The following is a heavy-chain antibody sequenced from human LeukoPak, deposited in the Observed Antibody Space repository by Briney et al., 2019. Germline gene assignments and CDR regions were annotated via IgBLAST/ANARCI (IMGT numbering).Heavy chain of an antibody. D-gene: IGHD1-7*01. CDR2: ISSSSSYI. J-gene: IGHJ4*02. CDR1: GFIFSSHG. V-gene: IGHV3-21*01. CDR3: ARAHNWKYGSFDF. Sequence: GGSLRLSCAASGFIFSSHGMNWVRQAPGKGLEWVSSISSSSSYIYYADSLKGRFTVSRDNAKNSLYLQMNSLRAEDTAVYYCARAHNWKYGSFDFWGQGTLVTVSS.